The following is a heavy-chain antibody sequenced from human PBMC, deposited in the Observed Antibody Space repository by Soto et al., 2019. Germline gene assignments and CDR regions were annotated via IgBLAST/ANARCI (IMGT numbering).Heavy chain of an antibody. CDR1: GFTFSSYA. J-gene: IGHJ4*02. D-gene: IGHD3-3*01. Sequence: PGGSLRLSCAASGFTFSSYAMHWVRQAPGKGLEWVAVISYDGSNKYYADSVKGRFTISRDNSKNTLYLQMNSLRAEDTAVYYCARTGGNYDFWSGASPFDYWGQGTLVTVSS. V-gene: IGHV3-30-3*01. CDR3: ARTGGNYDFWSGASPFDY. CDR2: ISYDGSNK.